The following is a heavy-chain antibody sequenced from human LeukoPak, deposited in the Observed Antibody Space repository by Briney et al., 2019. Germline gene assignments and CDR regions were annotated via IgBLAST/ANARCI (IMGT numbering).Heavy chain of an antibody. J-gene: IGHJ2*01. CDR1: GVSISTSIYY. V-gene: IGHV4-39*01. Sequence: SETLSLTCDVSGVSISTSIYYWAWIRQPPGKGLEWIGSVFYSGSAYYSPSFKSRLGIPLDTSKNQFSLQLSSVTVADTAVYYCARIGHGANYQLKWYFDVWGRGTLVTVSS. D-gene: IGHD2-2*01. CDR2: VFYSGSA. CDR3: ARIGHGANYQLKWYFDV.